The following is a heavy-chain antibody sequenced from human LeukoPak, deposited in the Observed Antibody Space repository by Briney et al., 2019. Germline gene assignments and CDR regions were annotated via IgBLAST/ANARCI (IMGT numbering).Heavy chain of an antibody. D-gene: IGHD7-27*01. CDR1: GGTFSSYA. J-gene: IGHJ4*02. Sequence: PPASVKVSCKASGGTFSSYAINWVRQATGQRPEWMGWMSPNSGDTGYAQKFQDRVTMTRNTSISTAYMELSSLRSDDTAVYYCARGPPNWGYDYWGPGTLVTVSS. CDR2: MSPNSGDT. V-gene: IGHV1-8*02. CDR3: ARGPPNWGYDY.